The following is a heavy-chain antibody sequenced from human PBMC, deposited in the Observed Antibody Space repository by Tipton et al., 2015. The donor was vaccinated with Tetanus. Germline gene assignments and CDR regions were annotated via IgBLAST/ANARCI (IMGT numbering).Heavy chain of an antibody. J-gene: IGHJ4*02. CDR1: GYSFTSYW. D-gene: IGHD1-26*01. CDR2: IYPGDFEI. CDR3: ARHTSGSYHAPFDY. Sequence: QLVQSGPEVKKSGESLKISCKASGYSFTSYWIGWVRQMPGKGLEWMGIIYPGDFEIRYSPSFQGQVTISADKSINTAYLQWSSLKASDTAMYYCARHTSGSYHAPFDYWGQGTLVTVSS. V-gene: IGHV5-51*01.